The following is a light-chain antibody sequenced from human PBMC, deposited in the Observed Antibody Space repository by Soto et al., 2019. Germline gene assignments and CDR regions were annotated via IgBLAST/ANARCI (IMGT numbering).Light chain of an antibody. J-gene: IGLJ3*02. CDR2: GNS. V-gene: IGLV1-40*01. Sequence: QSVLTQPPSVSGAPGQRVTISCTGSTSNIGTGYDVHWYQQLPGTAPKLLIYGNSKRPSGVPDRISGSKSGSSASLAITGLQADDEADYYCQSYDMSLGGWVFGGGTKLTVL. CDR3: QSYDMSLGGWV. CDR1: TSNIGTGYD.